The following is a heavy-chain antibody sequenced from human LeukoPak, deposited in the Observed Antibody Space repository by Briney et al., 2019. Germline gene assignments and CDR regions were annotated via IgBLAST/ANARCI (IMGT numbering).Heavy chain of an antibody. Sequence: SETLSLTCTVSGGSISSGSYYWSWIRQPAGKGLEWTGRIYTSGSTNYNPSLKSRVTISVDTSKNQFSLKLSSVTAADTAVYYCARERDDFWSGYYASFDYWGQGTLVTVSS. V-gene: IGHV4-61*02. J-gene: IGHJ4*02. CDR3: ARERDDFWSGYYASFDY. CDR1: GGSISSGSYY. D-gene: IGHD3-3*01. CDR2: IYTSGST.